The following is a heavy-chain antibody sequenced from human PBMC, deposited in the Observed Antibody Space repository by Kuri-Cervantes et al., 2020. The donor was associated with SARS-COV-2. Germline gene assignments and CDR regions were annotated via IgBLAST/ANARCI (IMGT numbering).Heavy chain of an antibody. CDR2: IYYSGST. J-gene: IGHJ6*02. Sequence: SCTVSSGSISTHYWSWIRQPAGNGLGWIGYIYYSGSTTYNPSLKSRVTISVDTSKTQFSLELDSVTAADTAGYYCASESNYSHYYGTEVWGQGTTVTVSS. CDR1: SGSISTHY. CDR3: ASESNYSHYYGTEV. V-gene: IGHV4-59*11.